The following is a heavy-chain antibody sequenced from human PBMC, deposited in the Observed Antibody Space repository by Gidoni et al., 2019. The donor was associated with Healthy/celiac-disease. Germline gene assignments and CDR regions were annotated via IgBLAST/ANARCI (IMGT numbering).Heavy chain of an antibody. V-gene: IGHV1-2*02. CDR1: GYTFTGYY. D-gene: IGHD3-10*01. J-gene: IGHJ3*02. Sequence: QVQLVHSGAEVTKPGASVKVSCPASGYTFTGYYMHWVRQAPGQGLAWMGWINPNSGGTNDAQKFQGRVTMTRDTSSSTAYMELSRLRSDDTAVYYCAGRGLDAFDIWGQGTMVTVSS. CDR2: INPNSGGT. CDR3: AGRGLDAFDI.